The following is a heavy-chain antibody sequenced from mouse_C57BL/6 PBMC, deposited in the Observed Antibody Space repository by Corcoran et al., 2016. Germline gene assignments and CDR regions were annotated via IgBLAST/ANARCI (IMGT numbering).Heavy chain of an antibody. CDR2: INPNNGGT. CDR3: ARCGYFDY. CDR1: AYTFTEYY. Sequence: EVQLQQSGPALVKPGASATITCKASAYTFTEYYMNWVKQSHGKSLEWIGDINPNNGGTSYNQKFKGKATLTVDKSSSTAYMELRSLTSEDSAVYYCARCGYFDYWGQGTTLTVSS. V-gene: IGHV1-26*01. J-gene: IGHJ2*01.